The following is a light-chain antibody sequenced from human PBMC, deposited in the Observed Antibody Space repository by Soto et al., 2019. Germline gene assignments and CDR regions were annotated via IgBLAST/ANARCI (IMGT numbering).Light chain of an antibody. V-gene: IGKV1-5*03. CDR2: QAS. CDR1: QSISSW. CDR3: QQYNSYSRA. J-gene: IGKJ1*01. Sequence: DIQMTQSTSTLSASVGDTITITCRASQSISSWLAWYQQKPGKVPKLLIYQASTLKSGVPSRFSGSGSGTEFTLTISSMQSDDFATYYCQQYNSYSRAFGQGTKVDIK.